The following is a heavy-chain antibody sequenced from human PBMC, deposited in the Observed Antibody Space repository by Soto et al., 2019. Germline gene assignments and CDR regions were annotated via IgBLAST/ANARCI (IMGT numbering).Heavy chain of an antibody. V-gene: IGHV4-34*01. CDR1: GGSYRCYY. Sequence: QRLTVAVYGGSYRCYYWSSIHQPQGKGLEWIGEINHSGSTNYNPSLKSRVTISVDTSKNQFSLKLSSVTAADTAVYDCARGTGITGTRNWVDPWGQGTLVTLSS. CDR3: ARGTGITGTRNWVDP. CDR2: INHSGST. D-gene: IGHD1-7*01. J-gene: IGHJ5*02.